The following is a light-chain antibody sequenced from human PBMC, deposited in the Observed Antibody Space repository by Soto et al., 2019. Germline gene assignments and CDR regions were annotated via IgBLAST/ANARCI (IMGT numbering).Light chain of an antibody. CDR3: QQYNNWPPWT. J-gene: IGKJ1*01. CDR1: QSVSSN. Sequence: EIVMTQSPATLSVSPGERATLSWRASQSVSSNLAWYQQKPGQAPRHLIYGASTRATGIPARFSGSGSGTEFTLTISSLQSEDFAVYYCQQYNNWPPWTFGQGTKVDIK. CDR2: GAS. V-gene: IGKV3-15*01.